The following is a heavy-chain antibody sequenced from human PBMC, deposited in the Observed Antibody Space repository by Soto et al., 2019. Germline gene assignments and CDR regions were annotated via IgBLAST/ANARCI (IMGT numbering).Heavy chain of an antibody. D-gene: IGHD6-6*01. CDR1: GGSISSGGYY. Sequence: SETLPLTCTVSGGSISSGGYYWSLIRQPPGKGQEWIGYIYYSGSTYYNPSLKSRVTISVDTSKNQFSLKLSSVTAADTAVYYCAREEDSSSSPWGQGTLVTVSS. CDR3: AREEDSSSSP. CDR2: IYYSGST. J-gene: IGHJ5*02. V-gene: IGHV4-30-4*01.